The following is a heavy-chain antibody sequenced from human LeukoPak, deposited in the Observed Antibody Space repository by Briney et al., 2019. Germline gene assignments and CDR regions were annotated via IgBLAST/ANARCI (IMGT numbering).Heavy chain of an antibody. CDR1: GGSISSYY. D-gene: IGHD3-9*01. CDR3: ARRYYDILTGYYYFDY. V-gene: IGHV4-59*08. Sequence: SETLSLTCTVSGGSISSYYWSWIRQPPGKGLEWIGYIYYSGSTNYNPSLKSRVTISVDTSKNQFSLKLSSVTAADTAVYYCARRYYDILTGYYYFDYWGQGTLVTVSS. CDR2: IYYSGST. J-gene: IGHJ4*02.